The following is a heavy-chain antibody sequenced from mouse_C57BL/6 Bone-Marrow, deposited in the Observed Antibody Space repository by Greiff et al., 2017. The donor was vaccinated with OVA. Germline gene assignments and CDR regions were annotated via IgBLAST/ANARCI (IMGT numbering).Heavy chain of an antibody. CDR1: GYAFSSSW. CDR3: ARGTRDYAMDY. J-gene: IGHJ4*01. V-gene: IGHV1-82*01. Sequence: QVQLKQSGPELVKPGASVKISCKASGYAFSSSWMNWVKQRPGKGLEWIGRIYPGDGDTNYNGKFKGKATLTADKSSSTAYMQLSSLTSEDSAVYFCARGTRDYAMDYWGQGTSVTVSS. CDR2: IYPGDGDT.